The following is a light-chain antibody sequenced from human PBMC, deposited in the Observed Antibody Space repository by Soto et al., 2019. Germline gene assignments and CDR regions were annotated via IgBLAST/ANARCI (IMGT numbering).Light chain of an antibody. J-gene: IGLJ1*01. CDR3: TSYTSSRSDV. Sequence: QSVLTQPASVSGSPGQSITISCTGANSDVGSYNFVSWYQQPPGKAPNLIIYDVSDRPSGVSHRFSGSKSGNTASLTISGLQSEDEADYYCTSYTSSRSDVFGTGTKLTVL. CDR1: NSDVGSYNF. V-gene: IGLV2-14*01. CDR2: DVS.